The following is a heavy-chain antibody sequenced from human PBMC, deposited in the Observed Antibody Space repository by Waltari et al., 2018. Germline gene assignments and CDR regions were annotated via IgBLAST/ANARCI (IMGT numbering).Heavy chain of an antibody. D-gene: IGHD3-10*01. CDR3: ARDGRVGYYGSGYLGSY. V-gene: IGHV1-69*01. CDR1: GGTFSSYA. CDR2: IIPIFGTA. Sequence: QVQLVQSGAEVKKPGSSVKVSCKASGGTFSSYAISWVRQAPGQGLEWMGGIIPIFGTANYEQKFQGRVTITADESTSTAYMELSSLRSEDTAVYYCARDGRVGYYGSGYLGSYWGQGTLVTVSS. J-gene: IGHJ4*02.